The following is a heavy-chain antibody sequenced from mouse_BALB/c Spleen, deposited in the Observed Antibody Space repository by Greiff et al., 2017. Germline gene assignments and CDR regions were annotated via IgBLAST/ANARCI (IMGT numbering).Heavy chain of an antibody. CDR2: IDPETGGT. Sequence: QVQLQQSGAELVRPGASVTLSCKASGYTFTDYEMHWVKQTPVHGLEWIGAIDPETGGTAYNQKFKGKATLTADKSSSTAYMELRSLTSEDSAVYYCTRGYYGNYVFAYWGQGTLVTVSA. CDR3: TRGYYGNYVFAY. V-gene: IGHV1-15*01. J-gene: IGHJ3*01. CDR1: GYTFTDYE. D-gene: IGHD2-1*01.